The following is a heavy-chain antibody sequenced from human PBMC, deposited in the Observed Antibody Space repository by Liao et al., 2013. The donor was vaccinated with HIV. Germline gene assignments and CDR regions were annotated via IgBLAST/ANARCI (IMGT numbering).Heavy chain of an antibody. D-gene: IGHD7-27*01. CDR2: IYATGDT. V-gene: IGHV4-4*07. J-gene: IGHJ3*02. Sequence: QVQLQESGPGLVKPSETLSLTCTVSRGSINSYYWSWIRQPAGKGLQWIGRIYATGDTNYNPSLKSRVTMSVDTSKNQFSLKLSSVTAADTAVYYCARSPLWGXPGYDGFDIWGQGTMVTVSS. CDR1: RGSINSYY. CDR3: ARSPLWGXPGYDGFDI.